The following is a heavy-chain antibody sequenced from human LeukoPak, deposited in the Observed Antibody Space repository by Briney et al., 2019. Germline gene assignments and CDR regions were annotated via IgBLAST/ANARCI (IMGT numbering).Heavy chain of an antibody. CDR2: IKEDGSAE. J-gene: IGHJ5*02. CDR1: GFTFSSHW. D-gene: IGHD3-10*02. V-gene: IGHV3-7*01. Sequence: PGGSLRLSCAASGFTFSSHWMGWVRQAPGKGPEWVANIKEDGSAEHYVDSVRGRFTISRDNAKNSLYLQMNSLRAEDTAVYYCARDAGYYVHDLWGQGTLVTVSS. CDR3: ARDAGYYVHDL.